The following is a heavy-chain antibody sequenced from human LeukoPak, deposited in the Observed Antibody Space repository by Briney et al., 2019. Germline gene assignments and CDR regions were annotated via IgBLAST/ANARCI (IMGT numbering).Heavy chain of an antibody. Sequence: GASVKVSCKASGYTFTSYGISWVRQAPGQGLEWMGWINPRTGVTNYAQKFQGRVTVTRDTSISTAYMELSGLRSDDTAVYSCARDRGNTPGDLDYWGQGTLLTVSS. CDR3: ARDRGNTPGDLDY. CDR2: INPRTGVT. J-gene: IGHJ4*02. D-gene: IGHD3-10*01. CDR1: GYTFTSYG. V-gene: IGHV1-2*02.